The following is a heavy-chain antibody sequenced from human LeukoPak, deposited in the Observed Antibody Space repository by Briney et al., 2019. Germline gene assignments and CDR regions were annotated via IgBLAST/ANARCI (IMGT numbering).Heavy chain of an antibody. CDR1: GGSIGDYY. CDR2: LYYSRNT. D-gene: IGHD2-15*01. J-gene: IGHJ4*02. Sequence: PSETLSLTCTVSGGSIGDYYWGWIRQPPGKGLEWIGYLYYSRNTNYSPSLKSRVTISADPSKTQVYLKLRSVTAAGTAVYYCVRDLWGAGGTQYWGQGILVTVSS. V-gene: IGHV4-59*13. CDR3: VRDLWGAGGTQY.